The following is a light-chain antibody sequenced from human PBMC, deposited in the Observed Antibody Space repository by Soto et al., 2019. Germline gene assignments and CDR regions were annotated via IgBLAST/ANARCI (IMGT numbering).Light chain of an antibody. CDR1: RSISSW. CDR2: KAS. J-gene: IGKJ1*01. CDR3: HRYDNSWS. V-gene: IGKV1-5*03. Sequence: DIQMTQSPSTLSASVGDRVVITCRASRSISSWLAWYQQKPGKAPKLLIYKASSLQSGVSSRFSGSGSGTESTLTINSLQPDDFATYYCHRYDNSWSFGQGTKVEIK.